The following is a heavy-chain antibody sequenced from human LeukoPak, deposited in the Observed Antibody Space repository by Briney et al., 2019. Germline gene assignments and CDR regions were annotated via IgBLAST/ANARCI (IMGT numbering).Heavy chain of an antibody. V-gene: IGHV4-61*01. CDR3: ARDSFYSGSDY. J-gene: IGHJ4*02. D-gene: IGHD1-26*01. CDR1: GGSVSSGRYY. Sequence: PSETLSLTCTLSGGSVSSGRYYWRWIRQPPGKGLEWIGYVSYSGSTNYNPSLKSRVTISVDTSKNQFSLKLSSVTAADTAVYFCARDSFYSGSDYWGQGTLVTVSS. CDR2: VSYSGST.